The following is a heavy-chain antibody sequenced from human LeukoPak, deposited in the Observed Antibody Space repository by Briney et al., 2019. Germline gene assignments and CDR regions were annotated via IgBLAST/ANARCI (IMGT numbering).Heavy chain of an antibody. D-gene: IGHD3-3*01. CDR2: IYYSGST. Sequence: SETLSLTCTVSGGSISSYYWSWIRQPPGKGLEWIGYIYYSGSTNYNPSLKSRVTISVDTSKNQFSLKLSSVTAADTAVYYCARIFGEAVTASDYWGQGTLVTVSS. CDR1: GGSISSYY. V-gene: IGHV4-59*01. CDR3: ARIFGEAVTASDY. J-gene: IGHJ4*02.